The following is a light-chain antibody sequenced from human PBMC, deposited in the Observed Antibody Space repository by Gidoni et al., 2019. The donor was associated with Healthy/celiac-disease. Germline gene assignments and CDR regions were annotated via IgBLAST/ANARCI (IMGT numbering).Light chain of an antibody. CDR1: QCVSSSY. J-gene: IGKJ2*01. Sequence: IVLTQSPATLSLSPGDRATLSCRASQCVSSSYLAWYQQKPGQAPRLLIYGASSRATGIPSRFSGSGSGTDFTLTISRLQPEDFAVYYCQQYGSSPSTFGQGTKLEIK. CDR2: GAS. CDR3: QQYGSSPST. V-gene: IGKV3-20*01.